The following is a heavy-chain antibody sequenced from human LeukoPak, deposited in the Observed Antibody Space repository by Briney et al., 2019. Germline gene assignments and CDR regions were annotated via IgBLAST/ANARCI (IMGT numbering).Heavy chain of an antibody. J-gene: IGHJ4*02. V-gene: IGHV1-18*01. CDR2: ISTYSGNT. D-gene: IGHD6-13*01. CDR1: GYSFAGYG. CDR3: ARVGAAPGHFDY. Sequence: GASVKVSCKASGYSFAGYGISWVRQAPGQGLEWIGWISTYSGNTNYAHNLQGRITVTTETSTSTAYMELRSLRSDDTAAYYCARVGAAPGHFDYWGQGTQLTVSS.